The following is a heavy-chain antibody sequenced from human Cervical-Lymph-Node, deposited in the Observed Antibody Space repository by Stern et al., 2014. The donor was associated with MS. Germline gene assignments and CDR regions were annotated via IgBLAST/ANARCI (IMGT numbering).Heavy chain of an antibody. CDR2: IYTGDSHT. CDR3: ARRSWDYRREYYFDF. Sequence: VQLVESGAEVKKPGESLKISCKTSGYTFISYWIGWVRQMPVRGLEWMGIIYTGDSHTRYSPPFQGQVTISVDKSISTAYLQWSSLKASDTAIYYCARRSWDYRREYYFDFWGQGTLVTVSS. J-gene: IGHJ4*02. D-gene: IGHD4-11*01. CDR1: GYTFISYW. V-gene: IGHV5-51*03.